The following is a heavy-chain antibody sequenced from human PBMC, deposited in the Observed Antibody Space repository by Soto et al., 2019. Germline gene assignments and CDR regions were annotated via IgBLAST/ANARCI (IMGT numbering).Heavy chain of an antibody. J-gene: IGHJ6*02. CDR2: INHSGTI. CDR1: GGSFSGYY. Sequence: LSLPCAVYGGSFSGYYWTWIRQPPGKGLEWIGEINHSGTINFNPSLKSRLTISLDTSKKHFSLKLSSVTDADTAAYYCARADRTLVTSYSLDVWGQGTTVTVSS. D-gene: IGHD2-21*02. V-gene: IGHV4-34*01. CDR3: ARADRTLVTSYSLDV.